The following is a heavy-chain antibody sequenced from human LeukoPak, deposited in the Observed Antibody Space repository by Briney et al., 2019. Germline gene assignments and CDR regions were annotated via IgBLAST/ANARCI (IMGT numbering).Heavy chain of an antibody. CDR2: IWHDGSNK. CDR1: GFTFSHCG. V-gene: IGHV3-30*02. D-gene: IGHD6-13*01. J-gene: IGHJ4*02. CDR3: AKVGGSSSWFYFDD. Sequence: GGSLRLSCAASGFTFSHCGMHWVRQAPGKGLEWVAFIWHDGSNKNYADSVKGRFTISRDNSKNTLYLQMNSLRAEDTAVYYCAKVGGSSSWFYFDDWGQGTLVTVSS.